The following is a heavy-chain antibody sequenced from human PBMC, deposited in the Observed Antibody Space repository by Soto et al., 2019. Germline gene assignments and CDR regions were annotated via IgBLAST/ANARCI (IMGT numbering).Heavy chain of an antibody. CDR1: GYSVSSNSAG. J-gene: IGHJ6*02. CDR2: TSYRSKWYN. Sequence: LSQTLSLTCVISGYSVSSNSAGWNWIRQSPSRGLECLGRTSYRSKWYNDYAVSLKGRISINADTSKNQFSLQLNSVTPEDTAVYYCARFEYTESEYYHGMAIWAQGTTVTVSS. V-gene: IGHV6-1*01. CDR3: ARFEYTESEYYHGMAI. D-gene: IGHD2-2*02.